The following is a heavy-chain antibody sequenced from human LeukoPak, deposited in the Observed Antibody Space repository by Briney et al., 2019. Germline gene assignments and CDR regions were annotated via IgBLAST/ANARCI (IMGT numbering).Heavy chain of an antibody. V-gene: IGHV4-39*07. CDR3: AREKKVGGSYYESYYFDY. CDR2: IYYSGST. Sequence: PSETLSLTCTVSGGSISSSSYYWGWIRQPPGKGLEWIGSIYYSGSTYYNPSLKSRVTISVDTSKNQFSLKLSSVTAADTAVYYCAREKKVGGSYYESYYFDYWGQGTLVTVSS. J-gene: IGHJ4*02. D-gene: IGHD1-26*01. CDR1: GGSISSSSYY.